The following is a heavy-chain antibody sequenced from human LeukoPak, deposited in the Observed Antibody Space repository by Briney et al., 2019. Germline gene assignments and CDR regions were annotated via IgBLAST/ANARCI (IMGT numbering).Heavy chain of an antibody. CDR2: ISSSSSYI. V-gene: IGHV3-21*01. D-gene: IGHD1-26*01. CDR1: EFTFITYS. Sequence: GGSLRLSCAASEFTFITYSMNWVRQAPGKGLEWVSSISSSSSYIYYADSVKGRFTISRDNAKNSLYLQMNSLRAEDTAVYYCARGEVGATDDYWGQGTLVTVSS. CDR3: ARGEVGATDDY. J-gene: IGHJ4*02.